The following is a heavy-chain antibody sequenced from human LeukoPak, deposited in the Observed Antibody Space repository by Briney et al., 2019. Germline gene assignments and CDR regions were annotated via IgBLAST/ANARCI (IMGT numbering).Heavy chain of an antibody. V-gene: IGHV4-39*01. J-gene: IGHJ4*02. D-gene: IGHD3-9*01. CDR3: ARRSNYDILTGGEAAFDY. CDR2: IYYSGST. CDR1: GGSISSSSYY. Sequence: SETLSLTCTVSGGSISSSSYYWGWIRQPPGKGLEWIGSIYYSGSTYYNPSLKSRVTISVDTSKNQFSLKLSSVTAADTAVYYCARRSNYDILTGGEAAFDYWGQGTLVTVSS.